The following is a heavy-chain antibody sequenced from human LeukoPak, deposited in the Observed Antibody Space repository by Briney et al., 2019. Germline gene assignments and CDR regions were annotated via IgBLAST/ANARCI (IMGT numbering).Heavy chain of an antibody. CDR3: ARQVSTIPHHAFDL. D-gene: IGHD5/OR15-5a*01. J-gene: IGHJ3*01. V-gene: IGHV3-11*01. Sequence: GGSLRLSCAASGFTFTDYYMSWIRQAPGERLEWISYMSSSGNTIYYKDSVKGRFTISRDNAQDSLYLQMSSLRAEDTAVYYCARQVSTIPHHAFDLWGQGTVVTVSS. CDR2: MSSSGNTI. CDR1: GFTFTDYY.